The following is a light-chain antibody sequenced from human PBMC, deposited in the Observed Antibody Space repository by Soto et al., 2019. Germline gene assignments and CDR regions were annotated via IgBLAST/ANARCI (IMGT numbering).Light chain of an antibody. CDR2: GIS. J-gene: IGKJ1*01. CDR1: HTISSSY. Sequence: EIVLTQSPGTLSLSPGERATLSCSASHTISSSYLAWYQQKPGQAPRLLMYGISRRATGIPDRFSGSGSGTDFTLTITRQESEDFAVYYCQQYVTSSPRSFGQGTEAEIK. V-gene: IGKV3-20*01. CDR3: QQYVTSSPRS.